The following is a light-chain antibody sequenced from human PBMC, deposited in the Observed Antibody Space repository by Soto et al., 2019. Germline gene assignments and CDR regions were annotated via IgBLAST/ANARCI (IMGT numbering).Light chain of an antibody. CDR3: HQRYNWPFT. CDR1: QNVGTY. Sequence: EIVLTQSPDTLSLSPGERATLSCRASQNVGTYVAWYQQKPGQTPRLLMFDAPNRATGIPGRFSGSGSGTDFALTISTLEPEDFAVYYCHQRYNWPFTFGPGTKVDIK. V-gene: IGKV3-11*01. J-gene: IGKJ3*01. CDR2: DAP.